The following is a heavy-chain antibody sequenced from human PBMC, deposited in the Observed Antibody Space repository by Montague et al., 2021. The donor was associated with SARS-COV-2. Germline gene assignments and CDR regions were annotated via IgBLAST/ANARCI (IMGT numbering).Heavy chain of an antibody. V-gene: IGHV3-23*01. CDR3: ARRRIKDILLVLPAPHLDV. CDR1: DFTFSDYS. D-gene: IGHD2-21*02. J-gene: IGHJ6*04. Sequence: SLRLSCAASDFTFSDYSMTWVRQAPGKGLERVSFITGSGSTTYCADSVKGRFTISRDNSRSTLYLQMNSLRVEDTAVYYCARRRIKDILLVLPAPHLDVWGKGTTVTVSS. CDR2: ITGSGSTT.